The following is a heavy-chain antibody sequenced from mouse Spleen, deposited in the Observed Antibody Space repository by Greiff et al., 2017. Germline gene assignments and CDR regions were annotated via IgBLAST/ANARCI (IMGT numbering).Heavy chain of an antibody. CDR3: ARGGYDGGYFDY. CDR1: GYTFTSYW. V-gene: IGHV1-53*01. D-gene: IGHD2-2*01. Sequence: VQLQQPGTELVKPGASVKLSCKASGYTFTSYWMHWVKQRPGQGLEWIGNINPSNGGTNYNQKFKGKATLTVDTSSSTAYMQLSSLTSEDSAVYYCARGGYDGGYFDYWGQGTTLTVSS. CDR2: INPSNGGT. J-gene: IGHJ2*01.